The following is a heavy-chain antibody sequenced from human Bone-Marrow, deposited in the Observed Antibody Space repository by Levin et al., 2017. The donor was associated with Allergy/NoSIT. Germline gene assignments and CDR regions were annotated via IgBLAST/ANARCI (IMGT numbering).Heavy chain of an antibody. CDR1: GFTFSDYY. D-gene: IGHD1-14*01. J-gene: IGHJ6*02. CDR3: ARAPGTAHPHYYGMDV. CDR2: ISGSGTTI. V-gene: IGHV3-11*01. Sequence: PGGSLRLSCAASGFTFSDYYMNWIRQAPGKGLEWLSYISGSGTTIYYAHSVKGRFTISRDNAKNSLYLQMNSLRAEDTAVYYCARAPGTAHPHYYGMDVWGQGTTVTVSS.